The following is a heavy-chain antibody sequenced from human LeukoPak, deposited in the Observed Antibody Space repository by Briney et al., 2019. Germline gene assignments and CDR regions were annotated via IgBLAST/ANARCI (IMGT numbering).Heavy chain of an antibody. CDR2: IYYIGST. J-gene: IGHJ3*02. V-gene: IGHV4-61*03. D-gene: IGHD3-22*01. CDR3: ARHSALNYDSSGYLVDAFDI. CDR1: GGSISSSSSY. Sequence: SETLSLTCTVSGGSISSSSSYWTWIRQPPGKGLEWIGYIYYIGSTTYNPSLKSRVTISVDTSKTHFSLTLTSVTAADTAVYYCARHSALNYDSSGYLVDAFDIWGQGTMVTVSS.